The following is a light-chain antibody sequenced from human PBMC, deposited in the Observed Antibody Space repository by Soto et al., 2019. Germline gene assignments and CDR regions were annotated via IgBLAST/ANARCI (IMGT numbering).Light chain of an antibody. V-gene: IGLV2-18*01. J-gene: IGLJ1*01. CDR2: EAS. Sequence: QSALTQPPSVSGSPGQSVTISCTGTSTDFVSYNRVSWYQQPPGTAPKLIIYEASNRPSGVPGRFSGSKSGNTASLTISGLQAADEADYSCSLYTGENTNVFGTGTKLTVL. CDR1: STDFVSYNR. CDR3: SLYTGENTNV.